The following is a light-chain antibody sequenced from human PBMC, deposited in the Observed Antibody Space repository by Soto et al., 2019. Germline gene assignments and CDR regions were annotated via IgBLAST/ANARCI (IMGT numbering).Light chain of an antibody. V-gene: IGLV3-21*04. CDR3: QVWDSSSDHPV. CDR2: YDS. CDR1: NIGSKS. Sequence: SHDLTQPPSVSVAPGKTARITCGGNNIGSKSVHWYQQKPGQAPVLVIYYDSDRPSGIPERFSGSNSGNTATLTISRVEAGDEADYYCQVWDSSSDHPVFGGGTKLTVL. J-gene: IGLJ2*01.